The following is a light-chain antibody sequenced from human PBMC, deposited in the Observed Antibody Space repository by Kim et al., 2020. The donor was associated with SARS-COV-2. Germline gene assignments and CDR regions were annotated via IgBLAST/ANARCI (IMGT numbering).Light chain of an antibody. Sequence: DIVMTQSPDSLAVSLGERATINCKSSQSVLYNSNNKNYLAWYQQKPGQPPKLLFYWASTRESGVPDRFSGSGSGTDFSLTIISLQAEDVAVYYCQQYYSTPYTFGQGTKLEIK. CDR1: QSVLYNSNNKNY. J-gene: IGKJ2*01. CDR3: QQYYSTPYT. V-gene: IGKV4-1*01. CDR2: WAS.